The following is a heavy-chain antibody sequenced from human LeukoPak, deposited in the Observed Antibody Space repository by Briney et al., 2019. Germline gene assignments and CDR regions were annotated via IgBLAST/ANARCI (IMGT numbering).Heavy chain of an antibody. J-gene: IGHJ4*02. Sequence: GSLRLSCAASGFTFDDYAMHWVRQAPGKGLEWIGYIYYSGSTNYNPSLKSRVTISVDTSKSQFSLKLSSVTAADTAVYYCARTDYHYYFDYWGQGTLVTVSS. D-gene: IGHD4-11*01. V-gene: IGHV4-59*01. CDR1: GFTFDDYA. CDR3: ARTDYHYYFDY. CDR2: IYYSGST.